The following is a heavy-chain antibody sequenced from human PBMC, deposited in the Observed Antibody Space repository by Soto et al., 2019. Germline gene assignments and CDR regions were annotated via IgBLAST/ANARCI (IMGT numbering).Heavy chain of an antibody. CDR1: GFTFSSNW. V-gene: IGHV3-74*01. D-gene: IGHD6-19*01. Sequence: GGSLRLSCAASGFTFSSNWMHWVRQGPGKGLVWVSRTDNDGSSRDYADSVKGRFTISRDNAKNTLYLEMSSLRAEDTAVYYCATGSGWYSPDYWGQGTLVTVSS. CDR3: ATGSGWYSPDY. CDR2: TDNDGSSR. J-gene: IGHJ4*02.